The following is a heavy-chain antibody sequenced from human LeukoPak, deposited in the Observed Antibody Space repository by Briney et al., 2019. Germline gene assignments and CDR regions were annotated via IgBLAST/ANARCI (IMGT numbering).Heavy chain of an antibody. J-gene: IGHJ4*02. V-gene: IGHV4-34*01. CDR2: INHSGST. CDR3: ARLICSGGSCYRRQRTLRGVYFDY. D-gene: IGHD2-15*01. CDR1: GGSFSGYY. Sequence: SETLSLTCAVYGGSFSGYYWSWIRQPPGKGLEWIGEINHSGSTNYNPSLKSRVTISVDTSKNQFSLKLSSVTAADTAVYYCARLICSGGSCYRRQRTLRGVYFDYWGQGTLVSVSS.